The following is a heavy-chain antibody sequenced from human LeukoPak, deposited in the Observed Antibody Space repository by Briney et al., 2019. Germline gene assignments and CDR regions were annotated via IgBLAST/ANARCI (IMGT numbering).Heavy chain of an antibody. J-gene: IGHJ5*02. CDR3: ARGSGSYYNNWFDP. CDR2: IYYSGSS. Sequence: SETLSLTCTVPGGSVSSGNYYWSWIRQPPGKGLEWIGYIYYSGSSNYNPSLKSRVTISADTSKNQFSLKLSSVTAADTAVYYCARGSGSYYNNWFDPWGQGTLVTVSS. D-gene: IGHD1-26*01. V-gene: IGHV4-61*01. CDR1: GGSVSSGNYY.